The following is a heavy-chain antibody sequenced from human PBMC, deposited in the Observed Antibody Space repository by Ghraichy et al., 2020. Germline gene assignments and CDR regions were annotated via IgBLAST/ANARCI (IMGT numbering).Heavy chain of an antibody. V-gene: IGHV3-30*18. CDR3: AKLSDPQFDY. CDR1: GFNFTNFG. CDR2: ISYDGTEK. D-gene: IGHD2-21*02. Sequence: GGSLRLSCEASGFNFTNFGMHWVRQAPGKGLEWVAVISYDGTEKYYADSVKGRFAISRDNSKNTLYLEMNSLRPEDTAVYFCAKLSDPQFDYWGQGTLVIVSS. J-gene: IGHJ4*02.